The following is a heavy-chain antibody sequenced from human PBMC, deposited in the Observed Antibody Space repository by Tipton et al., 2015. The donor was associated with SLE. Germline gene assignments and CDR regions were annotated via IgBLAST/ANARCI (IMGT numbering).Heavy chain of an antibody. D-gene: IGHD1-1*01. CDR2: IYNSGST. CDR3: ARDNSYFDF. V-gene: IGHV4-39*07. J-gene: IGHJ4*01. Sequence: TLSLTCTVSGGSISTTPYYWGWIRQPPGKGLEWVGSIYNSGSTNYNPSLKSRVTISVDTSKNQFSLRLDFVTVADTAVYYCARDNSYFDFWGQGTLVTVSS. CDR1: GGSISTTPYY.